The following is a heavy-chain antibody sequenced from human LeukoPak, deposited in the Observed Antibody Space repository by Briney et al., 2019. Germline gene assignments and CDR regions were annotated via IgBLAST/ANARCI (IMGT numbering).Heavy chain of an antibody. V-gene: IGHV3-53*01. CDR1: AFTVSRNY. D-gene: IGHD4-17*01. CDR3: ARGPGDYVDNWFDP. J-gene: IGHJ5*02. Sequence: GGSLRLSCAASAFTVSRNYMSWVRQAPGKGLEWVSAISGSGGSTYYADSVKGRFTISRDNSKNTLYLQMNSLRAEDTAVYYCARGPGDYVDNWFDPWGQGTLVTVSS. CDR2: ISGSGGST.